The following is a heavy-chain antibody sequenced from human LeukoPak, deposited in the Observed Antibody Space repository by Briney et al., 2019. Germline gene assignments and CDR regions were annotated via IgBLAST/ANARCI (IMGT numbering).Heavy chain of an antibody. D-gene: IGHD3-22*01. V-gene: IGHV1-69*04. J-gene: IGHJ4*02. CDR1: GGTFSSYA. CDR3: ARGTYYYDSSGYFPFDY. Sequence: ASVKVSCKASGGTFSSYAISWVRQAPGQGLEWMGRIIPILGIANYAQKFQGRVTITADKSTSTAYMELSSLRSEDTAVYYCARGTYYYDSSGYFPFDYWGQGTLVTVSS. CDR2: IIPILGIA.